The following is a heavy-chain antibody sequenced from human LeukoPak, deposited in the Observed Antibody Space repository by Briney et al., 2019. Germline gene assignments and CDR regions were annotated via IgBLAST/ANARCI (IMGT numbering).Heavy chain of an antibody. J-gene: IGHJ6*02. Sequence: PSETLSLTCTVSGASISTSYWYWIRQPPGKGLEWIGYIYYSGSTNYNPSLKSRVTISVDTSKNQFSLKLSSVTAADTAVYYCARGDIVVVPGVWGQGTTVTVSS. CDR2: IYYSGST. D-gene: IGHD2-2*01. CDR1: GASISTSY. V-gene: IGHV4-59*01. CDR3: ARGDIVVVPGV.